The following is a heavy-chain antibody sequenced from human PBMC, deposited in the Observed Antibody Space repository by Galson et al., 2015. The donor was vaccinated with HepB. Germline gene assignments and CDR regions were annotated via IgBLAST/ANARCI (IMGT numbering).Heavy chain of an antibody. CDR3: ARVGLSYYYMDV. Sequence: SLRLSCAASGFTFSSYWMSWVRQAPGKGLEWVANIKQDGSEKYYVDTVKGRFTISRDNAKNSLYLQMNSLRAEDTAVYYCARVGLSYYYMDVWGKGTTVTVSS. D-gene: IGHD3-16*01. CDR1: GFTFSSYW. CDR2: IKQDGSEK. V-gene: IGHV3-7*03. J-gene: IGHJ6*03.